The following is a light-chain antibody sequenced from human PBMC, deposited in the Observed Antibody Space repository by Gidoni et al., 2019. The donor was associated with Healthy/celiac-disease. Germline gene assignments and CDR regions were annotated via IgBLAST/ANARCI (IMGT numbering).Light chain of an antibody. J-gene: IGLJ3*02. CDR2: SDN. CDR1: SSNIGSNT. V-gene: IGLV1-44*01. CDR3: AAWDDNLNAWV. Sequence: QSVLTQPPPASGTPGQRVTIPCSGSSSNIGSNTVNWYQHLPGTAPKLLIYSDNQRPSGVPDRFSGSKSGTSASLAISGLQSEDEADYYCAAWDDNLNAWVFGGGTKLTVL.